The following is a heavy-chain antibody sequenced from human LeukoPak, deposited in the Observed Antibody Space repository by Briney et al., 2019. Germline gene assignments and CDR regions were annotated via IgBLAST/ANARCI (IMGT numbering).Heavy chain of an antibody. J-gene: IGHJ4*02. CDR2: IKEDGSER. CDR1: GFTFSSYW. V-gene: IGHV3-7*04. Sequence: GGSLRLSCAASGFTFSSYWMSWVRQTPQKGLEWVANIKEDGSERYYVDSVKGRFTISRENTKNSLYLQMNSLRADDTAVYYCARDHLGYSFDYWGQGTLVTVSS. CDR3: ARDHLGYSFDY.